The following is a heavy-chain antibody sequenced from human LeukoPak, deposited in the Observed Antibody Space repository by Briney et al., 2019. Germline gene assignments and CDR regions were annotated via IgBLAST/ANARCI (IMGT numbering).Heavy chain of an antibody. J-gene: IGHJ4*02. CDR2: ITRSSIYI. CDR3: ARARYDSSGYYPLGDY. CDR1: GFTFSSYS. D-gene: IGHD3-22*01. Sequence: GGSLRLSCAASGFTFSSYSMNWVRQAPGKGLEWVSSITRSSIYIYYADSVKGRFTISRDSAKNSLFLQMNSLRAEDTAVYFCARARYDSSGYYPLGDYWGQGTLVTVSS. V-gene: IGHV3-21*01.